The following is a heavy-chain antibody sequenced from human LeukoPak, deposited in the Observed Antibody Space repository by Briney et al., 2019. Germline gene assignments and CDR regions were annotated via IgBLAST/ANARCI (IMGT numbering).Heavy chain of an antibody. CDR1: GFTFSNYW. D-gene: IGHD2-2*01. V-gene: IGHV3-7*01. J-gene: IGHJ4*02. CDR3: ARSAPYQQLLYYFDY. CDR2: IKQDGSDK. Sequence: PGGSLRLSCAASGFTFSNYWMSWVRQAPGKGLEWVANIKQDGSDKYYVDSVKGRFTLSRDNAKNSLYLQMNSLRAEDTAVYYCARSAPYQQLLYYFDYWGQGTLVTVSS.